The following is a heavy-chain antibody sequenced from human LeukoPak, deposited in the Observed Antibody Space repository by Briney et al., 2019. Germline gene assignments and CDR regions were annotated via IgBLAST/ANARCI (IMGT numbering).Heavy chain of an antibody. V-gene: IGHV3-23*01. CDR2: ISGSGVNT. Sequence: GGSLRLSCAAPGITFSSYAMTWVRQAPGKGLEWVSAISGSGVNTYYADSVKGRFTISRDNSKNTVYLQMNSLRAEDTVVFYCARSRYSNGWLFDYWGQGTLVTVSS. CDR3: ARSRYSNGWLFDY. D-gene: IGHD6-13*01. CDR1: GITFSSYA. J-gene: IGHJ4*02.